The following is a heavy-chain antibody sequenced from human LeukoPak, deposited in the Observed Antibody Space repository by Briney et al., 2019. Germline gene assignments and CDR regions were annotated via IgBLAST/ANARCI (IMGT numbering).Heavy chain of an antibody. J-gene: IGHJ5*02. CDR1: GYTFTGYY. CDR2: INPNSGGT. Sequence: ASVTVSCKASGYTFTGYYMHWVRQAPGQGLEWMGWINPNSGGTNYAQKFQGRVTMTRDTSISTAYMELSRLRSDDTAVYYCARECELLTNWFDPWGQGTLVTVSS. CDR3: ARECELLTNWFDP. D-gene: IGHD1-26*01. V-gene: IGHV1-2*02.